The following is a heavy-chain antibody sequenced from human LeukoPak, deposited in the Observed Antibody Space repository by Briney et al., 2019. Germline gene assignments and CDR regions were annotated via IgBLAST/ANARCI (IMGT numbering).Heavy chain of an antibody. CDR2: ITSSSIYI. CDR3: ARGVVPAAGGSGY. J-gene: IGHJ4*02. D-gene: IGHD2-2*01. CDR1: GFTFSSHS. V-gene: IGHV3-21*01. Sequence: GGSLRLSCVASGFTFSSHSMHWVRQAPGKGLEWISSITSSSIYIYQADSVKGRFTISRDNAKNSLYLQMNSLRVEDTAVYYCARGVVPAAGGSGYWGQGTLVTVSS.